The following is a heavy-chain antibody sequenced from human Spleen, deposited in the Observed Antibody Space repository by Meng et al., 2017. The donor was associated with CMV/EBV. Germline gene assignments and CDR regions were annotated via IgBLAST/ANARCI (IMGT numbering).Heavy chain of an antibody. V-gene: IGHV1-18*01. J-gene: IGHJ3*02. Sequence: ASVKVSCKASGYTFTTYDITWVRQAPGQGLEWMGWFSAYNGNTTYAQKLQGRVTMTTDTSTSTAYMELRSLRSDDTAVYYCAREDKAFDIWGQGTMVTVSS. CDR3: AREDKAFDI. CDR2: FSAYNGNT. CDR1: GYTFTTYD.